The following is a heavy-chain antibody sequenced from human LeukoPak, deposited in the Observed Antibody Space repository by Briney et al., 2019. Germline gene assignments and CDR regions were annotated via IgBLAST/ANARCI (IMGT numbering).Heavy chain of an antibody. CDR3: ARGAYGPDY. Sequence: PGASLRLSCAASGFTFSSYWMHWVRQAPGKGLVWVSRINSDGSRTNYADSVKGRFTISRDNAKNTLSLQMNSLRAEDTAVYYCARGAYGPDYWGQGTLVTVSS. CDR2: INSDGSRT. CDR1: GFTFSSYW. D-gene: IGHD3-10*01. V-gene: IGHV3-74*01. J-gene: IGHJ4*02.